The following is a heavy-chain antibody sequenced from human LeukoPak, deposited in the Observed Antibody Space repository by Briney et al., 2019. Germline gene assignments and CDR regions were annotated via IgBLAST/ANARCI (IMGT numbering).Heavy chain of an antibody. CDR2: INSDGINT. V-gene: IGHV3-74*01. CDR1: GFTFSSYW. CDR3: ARDLGQYYDTSDNWFDP. D-gene: IGHD3-22*01. J-gene: IGHJ5*02. Sequence: GGSLRLSCAAPGFTFSSYWMSWVRQAPGKGLAWVSRINSDGINTSYADSVKGRFTISRDNAKNTLNLQMNSLRAEDTAVYYCARDLGQYYDTSDNWFDPWGQGTLVTVSS.